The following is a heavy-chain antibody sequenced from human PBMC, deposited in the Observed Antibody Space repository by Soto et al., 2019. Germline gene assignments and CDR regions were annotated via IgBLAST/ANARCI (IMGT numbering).Heavy chain of an antibody. V-gene: IGHV4-59*08. CDR3: ASTYYDILTGKRVFGMDV. Sequence: SETLSLTCTVSGGSISSYYWSWIRQPPGKGLEWIGYIYYSGSTNYNPSLKSRVTISVDTSKNQFSLKLSSVTAADTAVYYCASTYYDILTGKRVFGMDVWGQGTTVTVSS. J-gene: IGHJ6*02. CDR2: IYYSGST. CDR1: GGSISSYY. D-gene: IGHD3-9*01.